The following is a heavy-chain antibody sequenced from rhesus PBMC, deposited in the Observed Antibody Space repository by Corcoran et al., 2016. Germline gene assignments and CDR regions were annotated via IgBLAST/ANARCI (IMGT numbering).Heavy chain of an antibody. CDR3: ARALDIAGTGGLDS. Sequence: EVQLVESGGGLVQPGGSLRLSCAASGFTFSSYGLPWVRPAPGKWLEWVTVISYDGSKKYYAEAVKDRCTISRDNSKKMLYLQMNKLTLEDTAVYYWARALDIAGTGGLDSWGQGVVVTVSS. CDR1: GFTFSSYG. CDR2: ISYDGSKK. V-gene: IGHV3-54*02. D-gene: IGHD1-14*01. J-gene: IGHJ6*01.